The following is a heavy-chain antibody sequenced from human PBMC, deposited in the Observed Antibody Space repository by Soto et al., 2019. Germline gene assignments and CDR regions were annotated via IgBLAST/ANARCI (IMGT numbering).Heavy chain of an antibody. Sequence: GGSLRLSCTASGFTFVDYAMSWVRQAPGKGLEWVGFIRSKAYGGTTEYAASVKGRFTISRDDSKSIAYLQMNSLKTEDTAVYYCTSINSYGYGYYYGMDVWGQGTTVTVSS. CDR3: TSINSYGYGYYYGMDV. CDR2: IRSKAYGGTT. V-gene: IGHV3-49*04. CDR1: GFTFVDYA. D-gene: IGHD5-18*01. J-gene: IGHJ6*02.